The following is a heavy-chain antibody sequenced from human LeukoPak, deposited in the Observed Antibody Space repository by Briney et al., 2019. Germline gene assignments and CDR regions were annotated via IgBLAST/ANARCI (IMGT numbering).Heavy chain of an antibody. D-gene: IGHD3-16*01. CDR3: ARGGGGFDY. J-gene: IGHJ4*02. V-gene: IGHV4-39*07. Sequence: SETLSLTCTVSGGSISSSSYYWGWIRQPPEKGLEWIGSIYYSGSTYYNPSLKSRVTISVDTSKNQFSLKLSSVTAADTAVYYCARGGGGFDYWGQGTLVTVSS. CDR2: IYYSGST. CDR1: GGSISSSSYY.